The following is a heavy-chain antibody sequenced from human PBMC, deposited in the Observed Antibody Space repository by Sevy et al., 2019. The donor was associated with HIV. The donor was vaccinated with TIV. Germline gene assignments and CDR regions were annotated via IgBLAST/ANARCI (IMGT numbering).Heavy chain of an antibody. Sequence: GGSLRLSCVASGFTFSYAWMSRVRQAPWKGLEWVGRIKSRSDGGTTDYAAPVKGRFTISRDDSKNTLYLQMNSLKTEDTGVYYCSTDPIIVLLVTDGMDVWGQGTTVTVSS. J-gene: IGHJ6*02. CDR3: STDPIIVLLVTDGMDV. CDR1: GFTFSYAW. V-gene: IGHV3-15*01. D-gene: IGHD2-8*01. CDR2: IKSRSDGGTT.